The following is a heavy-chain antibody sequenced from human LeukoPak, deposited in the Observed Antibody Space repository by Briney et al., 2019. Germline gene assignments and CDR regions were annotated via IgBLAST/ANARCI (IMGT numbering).Heavy chain of an antibody. CDR2: IYYSGST. J-gene: IGHJ4*02. V-gene: IGHV4-39*07. D-gene: IGHD3-22*01. CDR1: GGSISSSSYY. Sequence: SETLSLTCTVSGGSISSSSYYWGWIRQPPGKGLEWIGSIYYSGSTYYNPSLKSRVTISVDTSKNQLSLKLSSVTAADTAVYYCASFPDSSGYLDYWGQGTLVTVSS. CDR3: ASFPDSSGYLDY.